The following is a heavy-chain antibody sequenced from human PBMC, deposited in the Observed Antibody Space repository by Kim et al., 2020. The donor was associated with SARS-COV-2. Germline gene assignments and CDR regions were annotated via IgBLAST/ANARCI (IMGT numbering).Heavy chain of an antibody. D-gene: IGHD1-20*01. CDR2: IWYDGSNK. Sequence: GGSLRLSCAASGFTFSSYGMHWVRQAPGKGLEWVAVIWYDGSNKYYADSVKGRFTISRDNSKNTLYLQMNSLRAEDTAVYYCARDPYNWNRVFDYWGQGTLVTVSS. CDR3: ARDPYNWNRVFDY. CDR1: GFTFSSYG. J-gene: IGHJ4*02. V-gene: IGHV3-33*01.